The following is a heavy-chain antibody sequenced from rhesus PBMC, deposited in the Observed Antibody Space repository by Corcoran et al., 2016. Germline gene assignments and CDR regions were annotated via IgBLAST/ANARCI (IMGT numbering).Heavy chain of an antibody. CDR1: GYTFTSYY. Sequence: QVQLVQSGAEIKQPGASVKLSCKASGYTFTSYYMHWVRQAPGQGLEWIGLIPPYTCNKGSAQNFQGRVTITTDTSTSTGYMGLSSLRSEDTAVYYCTRAAAGPHFDYWGQGVLVTVSS. D-gene: IGHD6-13*01. CDR2: IPPYTCNK. J-gene: IGHJ4*01. V-gene: IGHV1-180*01. CDR3: TRAAAGPHFDY.